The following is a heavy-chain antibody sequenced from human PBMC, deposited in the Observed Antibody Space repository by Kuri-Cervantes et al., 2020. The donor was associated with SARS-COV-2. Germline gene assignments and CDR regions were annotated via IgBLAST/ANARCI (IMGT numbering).Heavy chain of an antibody. J-gene: IGHJ4*02. CDR1: GGSISSHY. CDR3: AREAARLFDY. V-gene: IGHV4-59*11. D-gene: IGHD6-6*01. CDR2: IYYSGST. Sequence: SETLSLTCTVSGGSISSHYWSWIRQPPGKGLEWIGYIYYSGSTNYNPSLKSRVTISVDTSKNQFSLKLSSVTAADTAVYYCAREAARLFDYWGREPWSPSPQ.